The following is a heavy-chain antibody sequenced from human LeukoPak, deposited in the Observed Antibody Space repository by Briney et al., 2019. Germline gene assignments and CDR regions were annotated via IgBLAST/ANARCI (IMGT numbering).Heavy chain of an antibody. J-gene: IGHJ4*02. CDR1: GFTFSDYG. D-gene: IGHD6-19*01. CDR3: AKEEAGPLDY. CDR2: IRYDGSNK. Sequence: GGSLRLSCAASGFTFSDYGMSRVRQAPGKGLEWVAFIRYDGSNKYYADSVKGRFTISRDNSKNTLYLQMNSLRAEDTAVYYCAKEEAGPLDYWGQGTLVTVSS. V-gene: IGHV3-30*02.